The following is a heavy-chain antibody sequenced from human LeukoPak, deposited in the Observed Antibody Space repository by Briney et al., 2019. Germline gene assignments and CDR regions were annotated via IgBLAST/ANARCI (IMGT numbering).Heavy chain of an antibody. V-gene: IGHV3-30-3*01. Sequence: PGGSLRLSCAASGFTFSSYAMHWVRQAPGKGLEWVAVISYDGSNKYYADAVKGRFTISRDDSRDTLYLQMNSLKAEDTAVYYCAKDAFSYNGVFDPSDIWGQGTMVTVSS. J-gene: IGHJ3*02. CDR3: AKDAFSYNGVFDPSDI. CDR1: GFTFSSYA. D-gene: IGHD3-3*01. CDR2: ISYDGSNK.